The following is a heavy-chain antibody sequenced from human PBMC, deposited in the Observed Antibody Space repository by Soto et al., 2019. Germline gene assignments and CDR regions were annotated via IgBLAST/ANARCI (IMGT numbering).Heavy chain of an antibody. V-gene: IGHV3-23*01. D-gene: IGHD1-1*01. CDR2: ISGTGGST. Sequence: VQLLESGGDLVQPGGSQTLSCAASGFTFGDYSMSWVRQAPGKGLEWVSGISGTGGSTYYADSVKGRFTISRHNSKNTLYLRMDSLRAEDTAVYYCARSLGDHWNTYFLHYWGQGTLVTVSS. J-gene: IGHJ4*02. CDR1: GFTFGDYS. CDR3: ARSLGDHWNTYFLHY.